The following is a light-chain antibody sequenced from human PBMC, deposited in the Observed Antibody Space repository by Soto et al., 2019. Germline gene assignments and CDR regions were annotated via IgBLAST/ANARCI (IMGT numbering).Light chain of an antibody. V-gene: IGKV3-20*01. CDR2: AAS. CDR1: QSVSSSY. Sequence: ESVLTQSPGTLSLSPVERAALSCRASQSVSSSYLAWYQQKSGQAPRLLIYAASTRATGIPDRFSGSGSGTDFTLTISRLEPEDFAVYYCQQYYSARTFGQGTKLEIK. J-gene: IGKJ2*01. CDR3: QQYYSART.